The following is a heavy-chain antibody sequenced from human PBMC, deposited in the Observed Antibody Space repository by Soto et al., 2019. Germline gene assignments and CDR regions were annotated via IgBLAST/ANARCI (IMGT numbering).Heavy chain of an antibody. CDR3: AREGFDHRPDY. CDR2: MFASESS. CDR1: GDSISSPNW. V-gene: IGHV4-4*02. Sequence: SETLSLTCAVSGDSISSPNWWSWYRQTPGKGLELIGEMFASESSNYNPSLNGRVTISLDTSKNHFSLKLTSLTAADTAIYYCAREGFDHRPDYWGQGIPVTVSS. J-gene: IGHJ4*02.